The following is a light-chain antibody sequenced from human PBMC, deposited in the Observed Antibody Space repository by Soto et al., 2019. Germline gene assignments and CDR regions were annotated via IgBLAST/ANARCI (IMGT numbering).Light chain of an antibody. CDR3: QQYNNWPKT. V-gene: IGKV3-15*01. J-gene: IGKJ1*01. CDR1: QSLSSN. CDR2: GAS. Sequence: EILMTQSPATLSVSPGERATLSCRASQSLSSNLAWFQQKPGQAPRLLIYGASTRATGIPARFSGSGSGTEFTLTISSLQSEDFAVYYCQQYNNWPKTFGQGTKVDIK.